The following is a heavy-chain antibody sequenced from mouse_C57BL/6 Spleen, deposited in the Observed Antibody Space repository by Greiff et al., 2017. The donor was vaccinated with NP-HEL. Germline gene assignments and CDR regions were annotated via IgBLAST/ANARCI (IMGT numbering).Heavy chain of an antibody. V-gene: IGHV1-54*01. CDR1: GYAFTNYL. D-gene: IGHD1-1*02. CDR2: INPGSGGT. CDR3: ALAVDFPFAY. Sequence: VQLQQSGAELVRPGTSVKVSCKASGYAFTNYLIEWVKQRPGQGLEWIGVINPGSGGTNYNEKFKGKATLTADKSSSTAYMQLSSLTSEDSAVYFWALAVDFPFAYWGQGTLVTVSA. J-gene: IGHJ3*01.